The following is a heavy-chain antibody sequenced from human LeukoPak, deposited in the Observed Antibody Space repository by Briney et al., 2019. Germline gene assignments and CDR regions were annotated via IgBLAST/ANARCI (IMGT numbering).Heavy chain of an antibody. V-gene: IGHV6-1*01. CDR2: TYYRSKWYN. CDR1: GDSVSSNSAA. J-gene: IGHJ4*02. D-gene: IGHD3-22*01. Sequence: PSQTLSLTCAISGDSVSSNSAAWNWIRQSPSRGLEWLGRTYYRSKWYNDYAVSVKSRITINPDTSKNQFSLQLNSVTPEDTAVYYCARDIGGYYDSSGYPTYYFDYWGQGTLVTVSS. CDR3: ARDIGGYYDSSGYPTYYFDY.